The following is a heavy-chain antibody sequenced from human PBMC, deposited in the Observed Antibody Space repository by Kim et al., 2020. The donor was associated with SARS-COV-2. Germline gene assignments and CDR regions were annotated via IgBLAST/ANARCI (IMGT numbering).Heavy chain of an antibody. V-gene: IGHV4-59*01. J-gene: IGHJ4*02. D-gene: IGHD3-10*01. CDR2: T. CDR3: ARYYSRSFDY. Sequence: TTYNLSLQSRVTISVDTSKNQFSLKLTSVTAADTAVYYCARYYSRSFDYWGQGTLVTVSS.